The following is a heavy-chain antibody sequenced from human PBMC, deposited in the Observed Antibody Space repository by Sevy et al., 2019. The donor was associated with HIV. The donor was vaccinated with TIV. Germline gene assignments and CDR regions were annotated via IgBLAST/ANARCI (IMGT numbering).Heavy chain of an antibody. V-gene: IGHV3-11*04. CDR3: ARESVPGFSNINFDY. J-gene: IGHJ4*02. CDR1: GFTFSDYY. Sequence: GGSLRLSCGASGFTFSDYYMTWIRQAPGKGVEWVSYISSSGNTIFYADSVKGRFTVSRDNAKNFLYLQMNSLRADDTALYYCARESVPGFSNINFDYWGQGTLVTVSS. D-gene: IGHD6-19*01. CDR2: ISSSGNTI.